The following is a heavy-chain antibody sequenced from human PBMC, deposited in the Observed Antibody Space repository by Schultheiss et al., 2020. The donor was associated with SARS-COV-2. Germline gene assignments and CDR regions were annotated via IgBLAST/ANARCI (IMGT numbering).Heavy chain of an antibody. CDR1: DVSFTGYY. CDR2: IDHSGST. V-gene: IGHV4-34*01. J-gene: IGHJ6*02. D-gene: IGHD4-17*01. CDR3: ARDVIRKTYGFEYHYGMDV. Sequence: SETLSLTCAAYDVSFTGYYWSWIRQPPGKGLEWIGEIDHSGSTNYNPSLKSRVTISVDTSKNQFSLNLRSVTAADTAVYYCARDVIRKTYGFEYHYGMDVWGQGTTVTVSS.